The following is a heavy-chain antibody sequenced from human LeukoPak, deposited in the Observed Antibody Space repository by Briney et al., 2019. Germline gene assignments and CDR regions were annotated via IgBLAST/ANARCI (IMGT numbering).Heavy chain of an antibody. CDR3: ARDRAANQDWVEFDP. V-gene: IGHV3-66*03. CDR2: IRDSGEA. Sequence: GTLRLSCAVSGFRVSDYYRSWIRQAPGKGLEWVGLIRDSGEAFYADFARGRFAISRDESENTLYLQMNSVRVEDTAVYFCARDRAANQDWVEFDPWGQGTPVIVSS. J-gene: IGHJ5*02. CDR1: GFRVSDYY. D-gene: IGHD3/OR15-3a*01.